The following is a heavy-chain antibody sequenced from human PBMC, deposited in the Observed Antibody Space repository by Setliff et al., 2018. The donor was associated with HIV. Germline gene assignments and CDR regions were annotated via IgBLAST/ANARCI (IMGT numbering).Heavy chain of an antibody. D-gene: IGHD2-8*02. CDR2: IYTTGGT. J-gene: IGHJ4*02. V-gene: IGHV4-4*07. Sequence: KPSETLSLTCNISGVSIPTNYWNWIRQPAGKGLEWIGRIYTTGGTNYNPALKSRVTMSIDTSKNQISLKLSSVTAADTAVYYCARQESYGNGGLYYFDYWGQGTLVTVSS. CDR3: ARQESYGNGGLYYFDY. CDR1: GVSIPTNY.